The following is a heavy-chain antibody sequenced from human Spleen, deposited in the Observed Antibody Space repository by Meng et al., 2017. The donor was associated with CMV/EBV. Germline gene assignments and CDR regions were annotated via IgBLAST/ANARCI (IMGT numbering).Heavy chain of an antibody. CDR1: GGPITRTSSY. CDR2: IYYRGST. V-gene: IGHV4-39*05. D-gene: IGHD3-3*02. Sequence: QLHPQESVPGLVKPSEPPSLTCTISGGPITRTSSYWGWVRQPPGKGLEWIGSIYYRGSTNYNPSLKSRISMSVDMSQNQFSLKVNSVTAADTAIYYCVISSHNWGQGTLVTVSS. CDR3: VISSHN. J-gene: IGHJ4*02.